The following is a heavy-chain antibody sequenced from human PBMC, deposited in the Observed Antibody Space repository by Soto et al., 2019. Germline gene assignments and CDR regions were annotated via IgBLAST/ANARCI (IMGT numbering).Heavy chain of an antibody. V-gene: IGHV6-1*01. D-gene: IGHD6-19*01. CDR3: ARRGGWLYVYYCYYGLDV. J-gene: IGHJ6*02. Sequence: PTLSRACALSGDSGSSNIAASNSIRQSPTRGLEWLGRTYYRSKWDNDYAVSAHRRLPVKPDTTKNLFSLPLKSVTTEHSAVYYCARRGGWLYVYYCYYGLDVWGQGTTVTVSS. CDR1: GDSGSSNIAA. CDR2: TYYRSKWDN.